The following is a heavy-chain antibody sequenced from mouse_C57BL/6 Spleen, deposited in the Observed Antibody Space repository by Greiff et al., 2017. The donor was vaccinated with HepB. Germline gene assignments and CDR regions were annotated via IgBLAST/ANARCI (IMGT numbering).Heavy chain of an antibody. Sequence: QVQLQQPGAELVKPGASVKLSCKASGYTFTSYWMHWVKQRPGQGLEWIGMIHPNSGSTNYNEKFKSKATLTVDKSSSTAYMQLSSLTYEDSAVYYCARPLYYGSDYWGQGTTLTVSS. CDR3: ARPLYYGSDY. CDR2: IHPNSGST. V-gene: IGHV1-64*01. J-gene: IGHJ2*01. CDR1: GYTFTSYW. D-gene: IGHD1-1*01.